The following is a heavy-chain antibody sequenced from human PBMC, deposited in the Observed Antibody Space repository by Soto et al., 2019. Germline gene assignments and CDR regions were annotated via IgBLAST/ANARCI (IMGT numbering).Heavy chain of an antibody. CDR3: ATMNGYFEY. CDR1: GFSFSTYS. V-gene: IGHV3-23*01. CDR2: ITATGDRT. J-gene: IGHJ4*02. Sequence: GGSLRLSCADSGFSFSTYSMSWVRQTPGKGLEWVSAITATGDRTYYADSVTGRFTISRDNSKKTHYLQMTSLRAEDTAIYYCATMNGYFEYWGQGTPVTSPQ. D-gene: IGHD3-22*01.